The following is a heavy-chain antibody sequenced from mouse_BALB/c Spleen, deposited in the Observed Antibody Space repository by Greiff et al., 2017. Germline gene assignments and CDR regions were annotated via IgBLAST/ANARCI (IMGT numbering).Heavy chain of an antibody. J-gene: IGHJ2*01. Sequence: EVKLMESGGGLVQPGGSLKLSCAASGFTFSSYGMSWVRQTPDKRLELVATINSNGGSTYYPDSVKGRFTISRDNAKNTLYLQMSSLKSEDTAMYYCARDQRHYDHYFDYWGQGTTLTVSS. CDR1: GFTFSSYG. V-gene: IGHV5-6-3*01. CDR2: INSNGGST. CDR3: ARDQRHYDHYFDY. D-gene: IGHD2-4*01.